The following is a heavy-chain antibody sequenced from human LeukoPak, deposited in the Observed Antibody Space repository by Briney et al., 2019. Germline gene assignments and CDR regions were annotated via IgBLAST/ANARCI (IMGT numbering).Heavy chain of an antibody. Sequence: PGGSLRLSCAASGFTFSSYSMSWVRQAPGKGLEWVSSISSSSSYIYYADSVKGRFTISRDNAKNSLYLQMNSLRAEDTAVYYCARDGGLNGDPIEYWGQGTLVTVSS. CDR1: GFTFSSYS. D-gene: IGHD4-17*01. CDR3: ARDGGLNGDPIEY. CDR2: ISSSSSYI. J-gene: IGHJ4*02. V-gene: IGHV3-21*01.